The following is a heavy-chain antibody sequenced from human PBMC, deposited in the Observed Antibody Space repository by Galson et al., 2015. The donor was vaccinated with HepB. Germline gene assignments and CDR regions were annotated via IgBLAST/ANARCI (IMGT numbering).Heavy chain of an antibody. J-gene: IGHJ4*02. CDR3: AKGQDYGRSSALDN. CDR1: GFTFSSYG. V-gene: IGHV3-30*18. Sequence: SLRLSCAASGFTFSSYGMHWVRQAPGKGQEWVSFVLYDGSNKDYADSVKGRFTISRDNSKNRLYLQMNSLRTEDTAVYYCAKGQDYGRSSALDNWGQGTLVSVSS. CDR2: VLYDGSNK. D-gene: IGHD6-6*01.